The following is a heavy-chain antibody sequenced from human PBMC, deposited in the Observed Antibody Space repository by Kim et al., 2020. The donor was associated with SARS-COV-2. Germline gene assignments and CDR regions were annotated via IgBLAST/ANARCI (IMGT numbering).Heavy chain of an antibody. V-gene: IGHV3-9*01. D-gene: IGHD3-16*01. CDR2: GSI. CDR3: AQAGGRGY. Sequence: GSIGYAGSGKGRFTISKDNAKNSLYLQMNSLRAEDTALYYCAQAGGRGYWGQGTLVTVSS. J-gene: IGHJ4*02.